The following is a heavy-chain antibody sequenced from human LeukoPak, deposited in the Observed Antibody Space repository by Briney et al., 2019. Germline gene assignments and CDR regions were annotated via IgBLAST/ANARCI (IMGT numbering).Heavy chain of an antibody. CDR1: GGSFSGYY. CDR3: ASTLRFLPYRRFDY. J-gene: IGHJ4*02. Sequence: PSETLSLTCAVYGGSFSGYYWSWIRQPPGKGLEWIGDINHSGSTNYNPSLKSRVTIFGDTSKNQFFLRLSSVTAADTAVYYCASTLRFLPYRRFDYWGQGTLVTVPS. D-gene: IGHD3-3*01. V-gene: IGHV4-34*01. CDR2: INHSGST.